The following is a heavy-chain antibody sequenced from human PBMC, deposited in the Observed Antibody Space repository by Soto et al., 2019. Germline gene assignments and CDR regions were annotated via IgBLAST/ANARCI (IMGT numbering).Heavy chain of an antibody. V-gene: IGHV4-31*01. CDR3: ARDARGGTSGWYYFDY. CDR1: GDSISSGCYF. J-gene: IGHJ4*02. CDR2: IYYSGST. Sequence: QVQLHESGPGLVKPSQTLSLTCTVSGDSISSGCYFWSWIRQHPGKGLEWIGYIYYSGSTYSNPSLESLGTISIDTSKHQFSLKLSSVTAGDTAVYYCARDARGGTSGWYYFDYWGQGTLVTVSS. D-gene: IGHD6-19*01.